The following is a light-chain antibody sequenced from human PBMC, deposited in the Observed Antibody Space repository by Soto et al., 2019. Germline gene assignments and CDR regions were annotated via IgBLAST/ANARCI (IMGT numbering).Light chain of an antibody. CDR2: GAS. Sequence: EIVLTQSPGTLSLSPGERATLSCRASQSVSTNYLAWYQRKPGQAPRLLIYGASSRATGIPNRFSGSGSRTDFTLTITRLKAEDFAVYYCQQYGSSPPTFGQGTKVEIK. J-gene: IGKJ1*01. V-gene: IGKV3-20*01. CDR1: QSVSTNY. CDR3: QQYGSSPPT.